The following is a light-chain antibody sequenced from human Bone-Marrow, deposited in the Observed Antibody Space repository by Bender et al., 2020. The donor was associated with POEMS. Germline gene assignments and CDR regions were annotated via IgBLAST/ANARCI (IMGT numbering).Light chain of an antibody. J-gene: IGLJ2*01. Sequence: QSALTQPASVSGSPGQSITISCTGTSGDIGTYILVSWYQQRPGKAPTLIIYEGSQRPSGVSNRFSGSKSGNTASLTISGLQAEDEADYYCSSYTSSSTLVVFGGGTKLTVL. CDR1: SGDIGTYIL. V-gene: IGLV2-14*02. CDR2: EGS. CDR3: SSYTSSSTLVV.